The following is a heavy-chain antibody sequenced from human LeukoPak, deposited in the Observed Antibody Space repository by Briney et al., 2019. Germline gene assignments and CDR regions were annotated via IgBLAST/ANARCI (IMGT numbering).Heavy chain of an antibody. J-gene: IGHJ3*02. CDR2: IFYNGGP. Sequence: SETLSLTCTASGDSITNSNYYWGWVRQSPGRGLEWLGNIFYNGGPYYNPSFKSRVVVSVDTSKNHFSLTLNAVTAADTAVYHCASYSGIYSAFEIWSQGTLVTVSS. CDR1: GDSITNSNYY. CDR3: ASYSGIYSAFEI. V-gene: IGHV4-39*07. D-gene: IGHD1-26*01.